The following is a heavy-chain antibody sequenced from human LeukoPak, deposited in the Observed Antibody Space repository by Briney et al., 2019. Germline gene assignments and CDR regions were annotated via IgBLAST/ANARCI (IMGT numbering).Heavy chain of an antibody. D-gene: IGHD5-12*01. V-gene: IGHV1-69*05. J-gene: IGHJ6*03. CDR2: IIPIFGTA. CDR3: ARVGGNGGYDYVDYYYYYMDV. Sequence: SVKVSCKASGGTFISYAISWVRQAPGQGLEWMGGIIPIFGTANYAQKFQGRVTITTDESTSTAYMERSSLRSEDTAVYYCARVGGNGGYDYVDYYYYYMDVWGKGTTVTVSS. CDR1: GGTFISYA.